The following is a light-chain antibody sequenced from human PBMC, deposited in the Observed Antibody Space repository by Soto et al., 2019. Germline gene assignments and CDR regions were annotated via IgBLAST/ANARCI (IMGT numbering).Light chain of an antibody. J-gene: IGKJ1*01. CDR2: AAS. CDR3: QQSYSTPRT. Sequence: DIQMTQSPSSLSASVGDRVTKTCRASQRISSYLNWYQQKPGKAPKLLIYAASSLQSGVPSRFSGSGSGTDFTLSISSLQPEDFATYYCQQSYSTPRTFGQGTKVDIK. V-gene: IGKV1-39*01. CDR1: QRISSY.